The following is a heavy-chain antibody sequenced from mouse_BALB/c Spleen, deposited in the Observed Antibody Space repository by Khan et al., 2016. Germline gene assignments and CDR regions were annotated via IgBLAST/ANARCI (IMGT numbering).Heavy chain of an antibody. CDR1: GFTFNTYA. Sequence: EVQLVESGGGLVQPKGSLKLSCAASGFTFNTYAMNWVRQAPGKSLEWVARIRSKSNKYATYYADSVKDRFTISRDDSQSMLYLQMNNLKTEDTAMDYCVVGYYFDYWGQGTTLTVSS. CDR3: VVGYYFDY. D-gene: IGHD2-14*01. J-gene: IGHJ2*01. V-gene: IGHV10-1*02. CDR2: IRSKSNKYAT.